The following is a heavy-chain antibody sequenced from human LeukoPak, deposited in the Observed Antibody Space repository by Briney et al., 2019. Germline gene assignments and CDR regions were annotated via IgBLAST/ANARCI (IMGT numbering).Heavy chain of an antibody. Sequence: GASVKVSCKASGYTFTGYYMHWVRQAPGQGLEWMGWINPNSGGTNYAQKFQGRVTMTRDTSISTAYMELSRLRSDDTAVYYCARELRFLEWLGMDVWGKGTTVTVSS. CDR1: GYTFTGYY. CDR3: ARELRFLEWLGMDV. CDR2: INPNSGGT. D-gene: IGHD3-3*01. V-gene: IGHV1-2*02. J-gene: IGHJ6*04.